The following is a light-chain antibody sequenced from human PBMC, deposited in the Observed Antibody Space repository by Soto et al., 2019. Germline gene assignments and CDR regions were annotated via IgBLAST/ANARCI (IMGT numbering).Light chain of an antibody. V-gene: IGKV1-5*01. CDR2: AAS. CDR1: QSISNR. CDR3: QQYYSYPPIT. J-gene: IGKJ5*01. Sequence: DIQMTQSPSTLSASVGDRVTITCRASQSISNRLAWYQQKPGKAPKLLIYAASTLQSGVPSRFSGSGSGTDFTLTISCLQSEDFATYYCQQYYSYPPITFGQGTRLEIK.